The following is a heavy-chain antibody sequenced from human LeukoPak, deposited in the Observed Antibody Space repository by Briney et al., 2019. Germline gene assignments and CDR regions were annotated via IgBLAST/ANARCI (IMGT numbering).Heavy chain of an antibody. J-gene: IGHJ4*02. D-gene: IGHD4-17*01. CDR1: GFTFPRYD. CDR2: IDRGVGNT. CDR3: LKKGQADDFGNPD. V-gene: IGHV3-23*01. Sequence: GGSLRLSCAASGFTFPRYDMSWVRQAPGKGLECVSAIDRGVGNTYYADSVKGRFTISRDNPRYTLYLQMTNLRADDTAVYYCLKKGQADDFGNPDWGQGALVTVSP.